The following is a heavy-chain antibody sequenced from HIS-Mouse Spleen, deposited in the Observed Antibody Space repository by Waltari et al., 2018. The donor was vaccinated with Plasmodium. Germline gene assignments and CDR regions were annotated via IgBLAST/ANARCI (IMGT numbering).Heavy chain of an antibody. Sequence: QVQLVQSGAEVKKPGASVKVSCKASGYTFTSYGIRWGRQAPGQVLEWVGWISAYNGNTNNAQKLQGRVTMTTDTSTSTAYMELRSLRSDDTAVYYCARVDTAMLFDYWGQGTLVTVSS. V-gene: IGHV1-18*01. CDR3: ARVDTAMLFDY. D-gene: IGHD5-18*01. J-gene: IGHJ4*02. CDR1: GYTFTSYG. CDR2: ISAYNGNT.